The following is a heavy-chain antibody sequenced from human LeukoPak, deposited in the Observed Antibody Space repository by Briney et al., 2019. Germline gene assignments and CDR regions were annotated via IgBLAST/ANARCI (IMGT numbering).Heavy chain of an antibody. CDR2: IKEDGSEK. J-gene: IGHJ4*02. V-gene: IGHV3-7*03. Sequence: PGGSLRLSCAASGFTFNNYWMSWVRQTPGQGLERVANIKEDGSEKYYVDSVRGRFTISRDNAKYSLYLQMNSLTAEDTAVYYCGRDRTRQAYWGQGTLVIVSS. CDR3: GRDRTRQAY. D-gene: IGHD3-3*01. CDR1: GFTFNNYW.